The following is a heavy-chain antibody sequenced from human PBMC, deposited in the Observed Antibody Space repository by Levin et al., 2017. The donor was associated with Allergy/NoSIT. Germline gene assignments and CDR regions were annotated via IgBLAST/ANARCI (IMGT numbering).Heavy chain of an antibody. D-gene: IGHD5-18*01. CDR2: ISSSGSYT. CDR3: ARDPTGGYTYSDY. CDR1: GFPFSDYY. Sequence: GESLKISCVASGFPFSDYYMAWIRQTPGKGLEWLSFISSSGSYTLYADSVKGRFTVSRDNAKNSLYLQLSSLRADDTAVYFCARDPTGGYTYSDYWGQGTQVTVSS. J-gene: IGHJ4*02. V-gene: IGHV3-11*05.